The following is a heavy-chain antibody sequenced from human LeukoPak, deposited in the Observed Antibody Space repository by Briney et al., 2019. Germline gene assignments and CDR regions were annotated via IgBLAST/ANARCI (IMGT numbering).Heavy chain of an antibody. CDR3: TTGIDYGGGY. CDR1: GFSFTNVW. D-gene: IGHD3-16*01. CDR2: IKNKDGGEKT. J-gene: IGHJ4*02. Sequence: KAGGSLRLSCAVSGFSFTNVWMNWVRQAPGKGLEWVGHIKNKDGGEKTDYAAPVKGRFTISRDDSKATLFLQMNSLKMEDTAIYYCTTGIDYGGGYWGQGTLVSVSS. V-gene: IGHV3-15*07.